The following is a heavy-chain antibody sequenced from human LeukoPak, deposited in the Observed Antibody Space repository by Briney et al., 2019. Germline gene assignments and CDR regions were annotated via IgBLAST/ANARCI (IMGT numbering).Heavy chain of an antibody. CDR2: VNPNSGNT. V-gene: IGHV1-8*03. D-gene: IGHD3-16*02. CDR3: ARDLRGGFIDY. CDR1: GYTFTRYD. J-gene: IGHJ4*02. Sequence: ASVKVSCKASGYTFTRYDINWARQATGQGLEWMGWVNPNSGNTGYAQKFQGRVTITRDTSINTAYMELSSLRSEDTAVYYCARDLRGGFIDYWGQGTLVTVSS.